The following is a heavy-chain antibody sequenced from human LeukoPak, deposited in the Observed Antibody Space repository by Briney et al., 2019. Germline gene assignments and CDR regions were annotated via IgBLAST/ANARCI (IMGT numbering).Heavy chain of an antibody. CDR2: INSDGSRT. D-gene: IGHD3-9*01. Sequence: GGSLRLSCAASGFTFSSYWMHWVRQAPGKGLVWVSRINSDGSRTTYADSVKGRFTISRDNAKNTLYLQMNSLRAEDTAVYYCARVGARLGAFDIWGQGTLVTVSS. CDR1: GFTFSSYW. CDR3: ARVGARLGAFDI. V-gene: IGHV3-74*01. J-gene: IGHJ4*02.